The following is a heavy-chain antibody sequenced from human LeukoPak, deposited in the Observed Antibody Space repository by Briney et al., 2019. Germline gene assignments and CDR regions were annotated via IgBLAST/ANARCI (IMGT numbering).Heavy chain of an antibody. D-gene: IGHD6-6*01. V-gene: IGHV1-2*02. CDR1: GYTFTGYY. CDR2: INPNSGGT. J-gene: IGHJ4*02. CDR3: AREGYSSSSSLDY. Sequence: GASVRISCRASGYTFTGYYMHWVRQAPGQGLEWMGWINPNSGGTNYAQKFQGRVTMTRDTSISTAYMELSRRRSDDMAVYYCAREGYSSSSSLDYWGQGTLVTVSS.